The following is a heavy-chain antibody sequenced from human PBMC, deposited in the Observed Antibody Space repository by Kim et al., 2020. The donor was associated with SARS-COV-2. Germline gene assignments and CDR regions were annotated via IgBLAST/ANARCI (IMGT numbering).Heavy chain of an antibody. CDR3: ARGLLSLSYGMDV. D-gene: IGHD3-10*01. CDR1: GGSISSGDYC. V-gene: IGHV4-30-4*01. J-gene: IGHJ6*02. Sequence: SETLSLTCTVSGGSISSGDYCWIWVRQPPGKGLEWIGYIYDNGGTSYNPSLKSQLTLSVDTSKNQFSLKLSSVTAADTAVYFCARGLLSLSYGMDVWGQGTTFTASS. CDR2: IYDNGGT.